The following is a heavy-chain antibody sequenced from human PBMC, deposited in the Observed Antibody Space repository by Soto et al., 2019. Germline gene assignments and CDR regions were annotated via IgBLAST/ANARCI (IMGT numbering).Heavy chain of an antibody. Sequence: QVQLQESGPGLVKPSQTLSLTCTVSGASVNSGDFHWSWIRQRPGAGLEWIGYIFFSGNTYYNSSLRGRLTSSMDTSKNLFSLMLSSMTAADSAVYYCTRDSPPPPYFSYFGMDVWGQGTTVTVSS. V-gene: IGHV4-31*03. CDR2: IFFSGNT. CDR1: GASVNSGDFH. CDR3: TRDSPPPPYFSYFGMDV. J-gene: IGHJ6*02.